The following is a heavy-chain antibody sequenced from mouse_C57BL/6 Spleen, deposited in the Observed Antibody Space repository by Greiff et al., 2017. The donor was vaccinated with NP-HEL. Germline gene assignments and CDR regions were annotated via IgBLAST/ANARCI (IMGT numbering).Heavy chain of an antibody. Sequence: QVQLKESGAELVRPGASVTLSCKASGYTFTDYEMHRVKQTPVHGLEWIGAIDPETGGTAYNQKFKGKAILTADESSSTAYMELRSLTSEDSAVYYCTIRDIYDGYYAAYWGQGTLVTVSA. V-gene: IGHV1-15*01. D-gene: IGHD2-3*01. CDR3: TIRDIYDGYYAAY. CDR1: GYTFTDYE. J-gene: IGHJ3*01. CDR2: IDPETGGT.